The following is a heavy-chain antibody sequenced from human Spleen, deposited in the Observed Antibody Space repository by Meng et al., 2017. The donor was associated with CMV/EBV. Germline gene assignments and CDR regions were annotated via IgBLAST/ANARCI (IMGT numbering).Heavy chain of an antibody. J-gene: IGHJ6*02. CDR1: GGSINGYY. Sequence: SETLSLTCSVSGGSINGYYWSWIRQPPGKGLEWIGNIYYSGSTNYNTSLKSRVTMSVDTSKNQFSLKLSSVTTADTAVYYCSRDRQWLASGGGMDVWGQGTTVTVSS. V-gene: IGHV4-59*01. CDR3: SRDRQWLASGGGMDV. D-gene: IGHD6-19*01. CDR2: IYYSGST.